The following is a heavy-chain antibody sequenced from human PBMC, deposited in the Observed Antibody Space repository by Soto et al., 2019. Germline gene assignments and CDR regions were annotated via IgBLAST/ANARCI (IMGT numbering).Heavy chain of an antibody. V-gene: IGHV3-7*01. CDR3: ARGGLPSRPEGTAMPSYYYYYMDV. CDR1: GFTFSTYW. CDR2: IKQDGSEK. J-gene: IGHJ6*03. Sequence: EVQLVESGGGLVQPGGSLRLSCAVSGFTFSTYWMSWVRQAPGKGLEWVANIKQDGSEKYYVDSVKGRFTISRDNAKNSLFLRMNSLRAEDTAVYFCARGGLPSRPEGTAMPSYYYYYMDVWGTGTTVTVSS. D-gene: IGHD5-18*01.